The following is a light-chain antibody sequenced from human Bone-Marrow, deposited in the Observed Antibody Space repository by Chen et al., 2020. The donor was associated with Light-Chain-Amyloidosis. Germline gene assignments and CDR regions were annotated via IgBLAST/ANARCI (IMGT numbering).Light chain of an antibody. J-gene: IGLJ2*01. Sequence: SYELTQPPSVPVSPGQTARITCSGDDLPTKYAYCYQQKPGQAPVLVIHRDTERPSGISERFSGSSSGTTATLTISGVQAEDEADYHCQSADSSGTYEVIFGGGTKLTVL. V-gene: IGLV3-25*03. CDR1: DLPTKY. CDR3: QSADSSGTYEVI. CDR2: RDT.